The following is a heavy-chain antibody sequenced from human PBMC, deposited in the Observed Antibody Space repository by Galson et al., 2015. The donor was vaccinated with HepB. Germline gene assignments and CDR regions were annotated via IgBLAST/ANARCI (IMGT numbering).Heavy chain of an antibody. CDR2: IIPIFGTA. V-gene: IGHV1-69*13. Sequence: SVKVSCKASGGTFSSYAISWVRQAPGQGLEWMGGIIPIFGTANYAQKFQGRVTITADESTSTAYMELSSLRSEDTAVYYCARGAAAAGAFDYWGQGTLVTVSS. J-gene: IGHJ4*02. CDR3: ARGAAAAGAFDY. D-gene: IGHD6-13*01. CDR1: GGTFSSYA.